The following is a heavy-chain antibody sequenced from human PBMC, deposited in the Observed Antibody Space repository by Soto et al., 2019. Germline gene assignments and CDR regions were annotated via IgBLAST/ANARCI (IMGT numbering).Heavy chain of an antibody. Sequence: GGSLRLSCAASGFTFSNAWMSRVRQAPGKGLEWVGRIKSKTDGGTTDYAAPVKGRFTISRDDSKNTLCLQMNSLKTEDTAVYYCQSAVPSVTTSGFTSKIWFDPWGQGTLVTVSS. CDR1: GFTFSNAW. D-gene: IGHD4-17*01. V-gene: IGHV3-15*01. J-gene: IGHJ5*02. CDR2: IKSKTDGGTT. CDR3: QSAVPSVTTSGFTSKIWFDP.